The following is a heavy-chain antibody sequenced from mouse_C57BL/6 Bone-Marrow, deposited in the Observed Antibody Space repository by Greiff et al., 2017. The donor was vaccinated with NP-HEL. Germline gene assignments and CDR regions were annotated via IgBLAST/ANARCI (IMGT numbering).Heavy chain of an antibody. CDR1: GYTFTSYW. V-gene: IGHV1-64*01. Sequence: QVQLQQSGAELVKPGASVKLSCKASGYTFTSYWMHWVKQRPGQGLEWIGMIHPNSGSTNYNEKFKSKATLTVDKSSSTAYMQLSSLTSEDSAVYYCARRLYYYGSSYIYYFDYWGQGTTLTVSS. CDR3: ARRLYYYGSSYIYYFDY. D-gene: IGHD1-1*01. J-gene: IGHJ2*01. CDR2: IHPNSGST.